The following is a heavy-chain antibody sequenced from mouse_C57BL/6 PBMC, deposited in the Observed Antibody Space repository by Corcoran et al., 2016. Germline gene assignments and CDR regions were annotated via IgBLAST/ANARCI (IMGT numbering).Heavy chain of an antibody. CDR1: GYTFTTYG. CDR2: INTYSGVP. V-gene: IGHV9-3*01. Sequence: QIQLVQSGPELKKPGETVKISCKASGYTFTTYGMSWVKQAPGKGLKWMGWINTYSGVPTYADDFKGRFAFSLETSASTAYLQINNLKNEDTATYFCARGIYYGNYEGAYWGQGTLVTVSA. J-gene: IGHJ3*01. CDR3: ARGIYYGNYEGAY. D-gene: IGHD2-1*01.